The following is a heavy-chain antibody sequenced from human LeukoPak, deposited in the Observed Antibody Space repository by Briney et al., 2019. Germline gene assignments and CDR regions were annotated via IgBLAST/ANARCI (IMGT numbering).Heavy chain of an antibody. CDR1: GGTFSSYA. J-gene: IGHJ3*01. CDR2: IIPIFGTA. Sequence: SVKVSCKASGGTFSSYAISWVRQAPGQGLEWMGRIIPIFGTANYAQKFQGKVTITTDESTSTAYMELSSLRSEDTAVDYCAKERAKYYYDSSGHDAFDLWGQGTMVTVSS. D-gene: IGHD3-22*01. CDR3: AKERAKYYYDSSGHDAFDL. V-gene: IGHV1-69*05.